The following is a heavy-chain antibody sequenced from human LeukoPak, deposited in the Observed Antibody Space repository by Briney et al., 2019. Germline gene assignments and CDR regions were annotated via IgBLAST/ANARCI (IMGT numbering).Heavy chain of an antibody. J-gene: IGHJ5*02. CDR1: GYTFTGCY. Sequence: ASVKVSCKAFGYTFTGCYMHWVRQAPGHGLEWVGWTNPNSGGTNYAQKFRGRVTMTRDTSISTAYMERSRLRSDDTPVYICARDKGGWFDPWGQGTLVTVSS. CDR2: TNPNSGGT. CDR3: ARDKGGWFDP. V-gene: IGHV1-2*02.